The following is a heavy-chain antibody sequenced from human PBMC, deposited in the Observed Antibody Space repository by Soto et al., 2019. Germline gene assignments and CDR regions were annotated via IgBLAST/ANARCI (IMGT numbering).Heavy chain of an antibody. CDR3: ALVKRFLEWLRHGDHDY. V-gene: IGHV1-69*13. CDR2: IIPIFGTA. Sequence: SVKVSCKASGGTFSSYAISWVRQAPGQGLEWMGGIIPIFGTANYAQKFQGRVTITADESTSTAYMELSSLRSEDTAVYYCALVKRFLEWLRHGDHDYWGQGTLVTVSS. D-gene: IGHD3-3*01. J-gene: IGHJ4*02. CDR1: GGTFSSYA.